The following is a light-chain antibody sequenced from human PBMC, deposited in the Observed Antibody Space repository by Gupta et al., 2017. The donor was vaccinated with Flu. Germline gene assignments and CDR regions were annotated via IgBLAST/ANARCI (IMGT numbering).Light chain of an antibody. V-gene: IGKV1-5*03. CDR3: QQYNSYSWT. CDR1: QIISSW. J-gene: IGKJ1*01. Sequence: PSPLSAPVEDRVTITCRASQIISSWLAWYLQKPGKAPKLLIYKASNLENGVPSRFSGRGSGTEFTLTISSLQPDDFATYYCQQYNSYSWTFGQGTKVEVK. CDR2: KAS.